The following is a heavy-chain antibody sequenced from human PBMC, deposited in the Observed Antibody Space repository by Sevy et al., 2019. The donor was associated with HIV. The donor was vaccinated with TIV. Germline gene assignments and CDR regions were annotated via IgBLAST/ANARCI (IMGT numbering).Heavy chain of an antibody. Sequence: GGSLRLSCAASGSTFSSYWMSWVRQAPGKGLEWVANIKQDGSEKYYVDSVKGRFTISRDNAKNSLYLQMNSLRAEDTAVYYCARDSFAAVAAAGMDVWGQGTTVTVSS. V-gene: IGHV3-7*01. CDR3: ARDSFAAVAAAGMDV. J-gene: IGHJ6*02. CDR2: IKQDGSEK. D-gene: IGHD6-19*01. CDR1: GSTFSSYW.